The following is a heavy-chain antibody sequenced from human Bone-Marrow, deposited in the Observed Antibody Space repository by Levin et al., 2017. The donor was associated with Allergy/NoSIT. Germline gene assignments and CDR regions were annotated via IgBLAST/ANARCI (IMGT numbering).Heavy chain of an antibody. CDR3: ARDYKWELPSDY. CDR1: GFTFSSYS. V-gene: IGHV3-21*01. D-gene: IGHD1-26*01. Sequence: GESLKISCAASGFTFSSYSMNWVRQAPGKGLEWVSSISSSSSYIYYADSVKGRFTISRDNAKNSLYLQMNSLRAEDTAVYYCARDYKWELPSDYWGQGTLVTVSS. CDR2: ISSSSSYI. J-gene: IGHJ4*02.